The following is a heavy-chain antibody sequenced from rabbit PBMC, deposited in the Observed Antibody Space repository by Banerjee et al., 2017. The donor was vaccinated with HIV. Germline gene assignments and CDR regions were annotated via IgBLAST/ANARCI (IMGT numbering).Heavy chain of an antibody. CDR1: GFSFSSSYW. Sequence: EESGGDLVKPEGSLTLTCTASGFSFSSSYWICWVRQAPGKGLEWIACIYVGSSGSTAYASWAKGRFTISKTSSTTVTLQMTSLTAADTATYFCARDYAGDAGYGYGPTYFNLWGPGTLVTVS. CDR2: IYVGSSGST. J-gene: IGHJ4*01. CDR3: ARDYAGDAGYGYGPTYFNL. V-gene: IGHV1S45*01. D-gene: IGHD6-1*01.